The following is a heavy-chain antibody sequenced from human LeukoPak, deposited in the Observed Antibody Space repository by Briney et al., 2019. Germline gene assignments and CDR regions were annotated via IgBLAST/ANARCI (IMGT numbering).Heavy chain of an antibody. V-gene: IGHV1-18*01. CDR3: ARTPLTTHDFDY. D-gene: IGHD4-11*01. CDR2: ISAYNGNA. CDR1: GYTFTSYG. Sequence: ASVKVSCKASGYTFTSYGISWVRQAPGQGLEWMGWISAYNGNANYAQKLQGRVTMTTDTSTSTAYMELRSLRSEDTAVYYCARTPLTTHDFDYWGQGTLVTVSS. J-gene: IGHJ4*02.